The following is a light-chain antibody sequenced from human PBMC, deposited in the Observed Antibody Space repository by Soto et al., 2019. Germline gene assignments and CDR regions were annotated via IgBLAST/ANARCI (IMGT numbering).Light chain of an antibody. Sequence: DIQMTQSPSTLSASVGDRVTITCRASQSISSWLAWYQQKPGKAPKLLIYKASGLESGVPSRFSGSGSGTEFTLTISSLQPDDFATYYCQQHNSYPWTFGQGTKVEIK. J-gene: IGKJ1*01. CDR1: QSISSW. V-gene: IGKV1-5*03. CDR2: KAS. CDR3: QQHNSYPWT.